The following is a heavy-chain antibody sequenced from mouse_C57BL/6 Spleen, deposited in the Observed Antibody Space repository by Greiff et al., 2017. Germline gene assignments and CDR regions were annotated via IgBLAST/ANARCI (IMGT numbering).Heavy chain of an antibody. CDR3: ARLSRWLLLDD. D-gene: IGHD2-3*01. Sequence: QVQLQQPGAELVKPGASVKLSCKASGYTFTSYWMHWVKQRPGRGLEWIGRIDPNSGGTKYNEKFKSKATLTVDTPSRTAYMQLRSLTSEDSAVYYCARLSRWLLLDDWGQGTTLTVSS. CDR1: GYTFTSYW. V-gene: IGHV1-72*01. CDR2: IDPNSGGT. J-gene: IGHJ2*01.